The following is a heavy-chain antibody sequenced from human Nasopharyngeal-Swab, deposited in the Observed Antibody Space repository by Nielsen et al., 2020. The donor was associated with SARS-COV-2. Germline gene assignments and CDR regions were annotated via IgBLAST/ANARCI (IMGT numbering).Heavy chain of an antibody. CDR1: GFTFDDYA. D-gene: IGHD1-26*01. V-gene: IGHV3-9*01. J-gene: IGHJ4*02. Sequence: SLKISCAASGFTFDDYAMHWVRQAPGKGLEWVSGISWNSGSIGYADSVKGRFTISRDNAKNSLYLQMNSLRAEDTAVYYCARTYSGNYYPNFDYWGQGTLVTVSS. CDR3: ARTYSGNYYPNFDY. CDR2: ISWNSGSI.